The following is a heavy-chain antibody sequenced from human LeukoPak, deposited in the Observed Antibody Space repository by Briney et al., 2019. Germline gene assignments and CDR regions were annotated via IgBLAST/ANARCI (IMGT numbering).Heavy chain of an antibody. D-gene: IGHD6-19*01. V-gene: IGHV1-2*02. CDR2: INPNSGGT. J-gene: IGHJ4*02. CDR1: GYTFTGYY. CDR3: AREEFGSSGWHSDY. Sequence: GASVKVSCKASGYTFTGYYMHWVRQAPGQGLEWMGWINPNSGGTNYAQKFQGRVTMTRDTSISTAYMELSRLRSDDTAVYYCAREEFGSSGWHSDYWGQGTLVTVSS.